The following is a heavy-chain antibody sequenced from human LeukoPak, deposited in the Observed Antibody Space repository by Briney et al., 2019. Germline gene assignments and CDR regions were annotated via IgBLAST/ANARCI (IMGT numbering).Heavy chain of an antibody. CDR1: GGSFSGYY. CDR3: ARDSDNSGWSPNYYMDV. V-gene: IGHV4-34*01. D-gene: IGHD6-19*01. Sequence: SETLSLTCAVYGGSFSGYYWSWIRQPPGKGLEWIGEINHSGSTNYNPSLKSRVTISVDTSKNQFSLKLSSVTAADTAVYYCARDSDNSGWSPNYYMDVWGKGTTVTISS. CDR2: INHSGST. J-gene: IGHJ6*03.